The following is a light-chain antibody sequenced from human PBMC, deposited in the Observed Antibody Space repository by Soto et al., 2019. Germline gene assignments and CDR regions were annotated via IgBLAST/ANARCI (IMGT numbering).Light chain of an antibody. CDR2: DAS. J-gene: IGKJ1*01. Sequence: DIQMTQSPSSLSASVGDRVTITCQASQDIDKYLNWYQQKAGKAPKVLIYDASNLQTGVPSRFTGSRSGTDFSFTISSLQPEDIATYYCQQYHSLPRTFGQGTKVEIK. V-gene: IGKV1-33*01. CDR1: QDIDKY. CDR3: QQYHSLPRT.